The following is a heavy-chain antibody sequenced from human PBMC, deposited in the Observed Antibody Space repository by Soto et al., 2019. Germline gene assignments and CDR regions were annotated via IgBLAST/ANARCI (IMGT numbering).Heavy chain of an antibody. CDR3: ASMIVVVPDAYIGFDP. D-gene: IGHD2-2*01. J-gene: IGHJ5*02. CDR1: GGSISSSSYY. CDR2: IYYSGST. V-gene: IGHV4-39*01. Sequence: SETLSLTCTVSGGSISSSSYYWGWIRQPPGKGLEWIGSIYYSGSTYYNPSLKSRVTISVDTSKNQFSLKLSSVTAADTAVYYCASMIVVVPDAYIGFDPWGQGTLVTVSS.